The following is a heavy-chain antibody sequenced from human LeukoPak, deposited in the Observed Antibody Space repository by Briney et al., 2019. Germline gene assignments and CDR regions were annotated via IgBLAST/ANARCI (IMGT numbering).Heavy chain of an antibody. D-gene: IGHD3-3*01. CDR2: ISGSGGST. Sequence: PGGSLRLSCAASGFTFSSYAMSWVRQAPGKGLEWVSAISGSGGSTYYADSVKGRFTISRDNSKNTLYLQMNSLRAEDTAVYYCAKEGLLEWLFRISYFDYWGQGTLVTVSS. CDR3: AKEGLLEWLFRISYFDY. CDR1: GFTFSSYA. V-gene: IGHV3-23*01. J-gene: IGHJ4*02.